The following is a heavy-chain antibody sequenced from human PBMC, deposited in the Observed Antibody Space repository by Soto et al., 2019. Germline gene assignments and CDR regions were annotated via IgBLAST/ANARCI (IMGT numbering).Heavy chain of an antibody. D-gene: IGHD3-22*01. J-gene: IGHJ4*02. CDR3: VRERRDDSAYATFDH. CDR1: GYTFNEYS. V-gene: IGHV1-3*01. CDR2: STSGNGDT. Sequence: QVQLVQSEAEVKEPETSVNLACSTSGYTFNEYSLQWVRQAPGQRLECMCWSTSGNGDTRCSQKFEGRLALIRDTTAQLAHLLLGGLKPEDWATYYCVRERRDDSAYATFDHWGQGTQLTVSA.